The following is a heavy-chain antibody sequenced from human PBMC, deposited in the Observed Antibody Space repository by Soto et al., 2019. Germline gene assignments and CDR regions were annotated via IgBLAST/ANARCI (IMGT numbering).Heavy chain of an antibody. CDR1: GGSVSSGSYY. J-gene: IGHJ6*02. CDR2: IYYSGST. CDR3: VRGEIAAVFLDV. Sequence: ETLSLTCTVSGGSVSSGSYYWSWIRQPPGKGLEWIGHIYYSGSTNYNPSLKSRVTISVDTSRNQFSLKLSSVTAADTAVYYCVRGEIAAVFLDVWGQGTTVTVSS. D-gene: IGHD6-13*01. V-gene: IGHV4-61*01.